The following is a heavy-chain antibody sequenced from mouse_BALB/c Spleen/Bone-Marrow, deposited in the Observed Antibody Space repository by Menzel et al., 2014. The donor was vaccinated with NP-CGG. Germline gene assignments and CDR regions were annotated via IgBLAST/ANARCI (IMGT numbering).Heavy chain of an antibody. CDR1: GYTFTTYW. CDR3: ARGYGNSVAWFAY. CDR2: IDPSDSET. V-gene: IGHV1-61*01. Sequence: QVQLQQSGAELVRPGTSVKLSCKASGYTFTTYWMNWVRQRPGQGLEWIGMIDPSDSETHYNQMFKDKATLTVDKSSSTAYMQLGGLTSEDSAVYYCARGYGNSVAWFAYWGQGTLVTVSA. J-gene: IGHJ3*01. D-gene: IGHD2-10*02.